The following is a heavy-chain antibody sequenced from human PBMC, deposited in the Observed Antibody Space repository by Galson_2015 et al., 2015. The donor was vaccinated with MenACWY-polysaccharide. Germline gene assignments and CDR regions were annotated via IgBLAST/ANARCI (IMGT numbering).Heavy chain of an antibody. J-gene: IGHJ4*02. CDR2: IGGSGGST. CDR1: GFDFSSYA. Sequence: SLRLSCAASGFDFSSYAMSWVRQAPGKGLEWVSSIGGSGGSTYYADSVKGRFTISRDNSKNTLYLQMNSLRAEDTAVYYCAKRSERYYYDTSGYYPFDYWGQGTLVTVSS. D-gene: IGHD3-22*01. V-gene: IGHV3-23*01. CDR3: AKRSERYYYDTSGYYPFDY.